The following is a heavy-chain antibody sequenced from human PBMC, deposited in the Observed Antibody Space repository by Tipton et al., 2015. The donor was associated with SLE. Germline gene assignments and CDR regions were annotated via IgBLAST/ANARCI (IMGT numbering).Heavy chain of an antibody. CDR3: ARYDGGNPAFDY. Sequence: TLSLTCTVSGGSISGGSYYWTWLRQPAGKGLEWIGHIYTSGSTNYNPSLKSRVTISVDMSKNQFPLRMSSVTAADTAVSYCARYDGGNPAFDYWGQGTLVTLPA. CDR2: IYTSGST. V-gene: IGHV4-61*09. J-gene: IGHJ4*02. CDR1: GGSISGGSYY. D-gene: IGHD4-23*01.